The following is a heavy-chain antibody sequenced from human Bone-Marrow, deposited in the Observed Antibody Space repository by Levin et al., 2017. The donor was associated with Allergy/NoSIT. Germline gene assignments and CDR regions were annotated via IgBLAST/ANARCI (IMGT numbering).Heavy chain of an antibody. CDR3: ASDLPGDGGWSNWFDP. V-gene: IGHV1-3*01. CDR2: INAGNGNT. J-gene: IGHJ5*02. Sequence: ASVKVSCKASGYTFTSYAMHWVRQAPGQRLEWMGWINAGNGNTKYSQKFQGRVTITRDTSASTAYMELSSLRSEDTAVYYCASDLPGDGGWSNWFDPWGQGTLVTVSS. D-gene: IGHD6-19*01. CDR1: GYTFTSYA.